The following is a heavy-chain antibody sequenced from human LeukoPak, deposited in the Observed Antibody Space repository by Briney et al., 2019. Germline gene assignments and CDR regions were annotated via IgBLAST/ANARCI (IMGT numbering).Heavy chain of an antibody. J-gene: IGHJ5*02. CDR2: IYPGDSDT. D-gene: IGHD4-11*01. CDR3: ARLRPFLTTVYWFDP. Sequence: GESLKISCKGSGYSFTSYWIGWVRQMPGKGLEWMGIIYPGDSDTRYSPSFQGQVTISANKSISTAYLQWSSLKASDTAMYYCARLRPFLTTVYWFDPWGQGTLVTVSS. CDR1: GYSFTSYW. V-gene: IGHV5-51*01.